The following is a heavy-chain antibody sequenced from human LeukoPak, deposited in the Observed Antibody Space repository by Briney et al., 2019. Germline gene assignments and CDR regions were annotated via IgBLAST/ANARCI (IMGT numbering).Heavy chain of an antibody. J-gene: IGHJ4*02. CDR1: GFIFSRHA. CDR2: TGRYSVNT. D-gene: IGHD5-24*01. Sequence: GGSLRLSCTASGFIFSRHAMSWVRQAPGKGLEWVSTTGRYSVNTLCADSVQGRFTISRDNSRNTLDLQIHTLRVDDTAVYYCAKGDDIGKHPIRAFYFGNWGQGTLVTVST. CDR3: AKGDDIGKHPIRAFYFGN. V-gene: IGHV3-23*01.